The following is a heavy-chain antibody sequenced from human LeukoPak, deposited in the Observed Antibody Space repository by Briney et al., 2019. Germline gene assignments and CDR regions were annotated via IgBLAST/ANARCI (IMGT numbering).Heavy chain of an antibody. D-gene: IGHD2-2*01. J-gene: IGHJ4*02. CDR3: ARDFGGYCSSSNCYLGWLDY. CDR1: GFTFSSYT. V-gene: IGHV3-21*03. CDR2: IISSSSYI. Sequence: GGSLRLSCAASGFTFSSYTMNWVRQAPGKGLEWVSSIISSSSYIYYADSVKGRFTICRDNAKNSLYLQMNSLRAEDTAVYYCARDFGGYCSSSNCYLGWLDYWGQGTLVTVS.